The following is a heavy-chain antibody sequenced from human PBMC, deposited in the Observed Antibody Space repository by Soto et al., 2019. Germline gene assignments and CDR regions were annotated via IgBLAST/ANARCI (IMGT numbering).Heavy chain of an antibody. Sequence: ASVKVSCKASGNTFTNFGVTWFRQAPGQGLEWMGWISAYTDDRNYAQKFQGRVTMTIDTSTSTAYLDLRSLTSDDTAVYYCARVITGAEAWFEPWGQGTMVTVSS. V-gene: IGHV1-18*01. CDR1: GNTFTNFG. J-gene: IGHJ5*02. D-gene: IGHD1-20*01. CDR3: ARVITGAEAWFEP. CDR2: ISAYTDDR.